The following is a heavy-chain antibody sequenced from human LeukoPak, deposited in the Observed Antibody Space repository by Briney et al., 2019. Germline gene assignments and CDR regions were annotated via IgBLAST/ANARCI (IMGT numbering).Heavy chain of an antibody. CDR1: GGSISSYY. D-gene: IGHD6-13*01. J-gene: IGHJ6*02. Sequence: NPSETLSLTCTVSGGSISSYYWSWIRQPPGKGLEWIGYIYYSGGTNYNPSLKSRVTISVDTSKNQFSLKLSSVTAADTAVYYCARDFRIAATYYYGMDVWGQGTTVTVSS. CDR2: IYYSGGT. CDR3: ARDFRIAATYYYGMDV. V-gene: IGHV4-59*01.